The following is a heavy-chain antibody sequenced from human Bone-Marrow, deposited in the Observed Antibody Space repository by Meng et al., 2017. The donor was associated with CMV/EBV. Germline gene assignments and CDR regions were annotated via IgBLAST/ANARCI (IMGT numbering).Heavy chain of an antibody. V-gene: IGHV1-8*01. Sequence: ASVKVSCKASGYTFTSYDINWVRQATGQGLEWTGWMNPNSGNTGYAQKFQGRVTMTRNTSISTAYMELSSLRSEDTAVYYCARARGAVDTAMVMGYWGQGTLVTVSS. CDR3: ARARGAVDTAMVMGY. D-gene: IGHD5-18*01. CDR2: MNPNSGNT. CDR1: GYTFTSYD. J-gene: IGHJ4*02.